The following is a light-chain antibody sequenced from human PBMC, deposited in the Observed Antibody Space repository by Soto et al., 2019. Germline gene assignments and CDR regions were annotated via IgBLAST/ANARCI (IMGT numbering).Light chain of an antibody. CDR1: SSDVGGYKY. V-gene: IGLV2-8*01. CDR2: EVS. CDR3: SSYAGGNNLV. J-gene: IGLJ3*02. Sequence: QSVLTQPPSASGSPGQSVTISCTGTSSDVGGYKYVSWHQHHPGKAPKLLIYEVSKRPSGVPDRFSGSKSGNTASLTVSGLQAEDEADYYCSSYAGGNNLVFGGGTKLTVL.